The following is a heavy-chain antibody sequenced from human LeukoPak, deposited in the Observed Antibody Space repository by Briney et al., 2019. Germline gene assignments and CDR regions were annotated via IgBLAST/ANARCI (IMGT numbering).Heavy chain of an antibody. CDR2: MNPNSGNT. CDR1: GYTFTSYD. CDR3: ARGGRWLQHSDY. J-gene: IGHJ4*02. V-gene: IGHV1-8*01. Sequence: ASVKVSCKASGYTFTSYDINWVRQATGQGLEWMGWMNPNSGNTGYAQKFQGRVTMTRNTSISTAYMELSSLRSEATAVYYCARGGRWLQHSDYWGQGTLVTVSS. D-gene: IGHD5-24*01.